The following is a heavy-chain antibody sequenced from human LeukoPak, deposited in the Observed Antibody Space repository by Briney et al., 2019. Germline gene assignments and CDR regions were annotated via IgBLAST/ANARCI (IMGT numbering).Heavy chain of an antibody. Sequence: PGRSLRLSCAASGFTFSSYGMHWVRQAPVKVLEWVAVIWYDGSNKYYADSVKGRFTISRDNSKNTLYLQMNSLRAEDTAVYYCARAVSAAAVVIQHWGQGTLVTVSS. J-gene: IGHJ1*01. V-gene: IGHV3-33*01. D-gene: IGHD6-13*01. CDR2: IWYDGSNK. CDR1: GFTFSSYG. CDR3: ARAVSAAAVVIQH.